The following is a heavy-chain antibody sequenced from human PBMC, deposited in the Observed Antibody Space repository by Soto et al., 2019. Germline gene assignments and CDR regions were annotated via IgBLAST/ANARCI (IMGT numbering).Heavy chain of an antibody. CDR2: IIPIFGTA. J-gene: IGHJ5*02. CDR3: ARGISTTLVNWFDP. V-gene: IGHV1-69*13. Sequence: GASVKVSCKASGGTFSSYAISWVRQAPGQGLEWMGGIIPIFGTANYAQKFQGRVTLTADESTSTAYMELSSLRSEDTAVYYCARGISTTLVNWFDPWGQGTLVTVSS. D-gene: IGHD1-1*01. CDR1: GGTFSSYA.